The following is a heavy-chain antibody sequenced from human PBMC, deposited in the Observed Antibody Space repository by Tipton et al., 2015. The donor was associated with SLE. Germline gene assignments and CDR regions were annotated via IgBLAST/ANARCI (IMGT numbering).Heavy chain of an antibody. CDR1: GGSISSGDYY. D-gene: IGHD1-26*01. J-gene: IGHJ6*02. CDR2: ISYSGST. V-gene: IGHV4-30-4*01. Sequence: TLSLTCTVSGGSISSGDYYWSWIRQSPGRGLEWIGYISYSGSTLYNPSLKSRATISLDTSKNQFSLKLSSVTATDTAVYYCVRDWEGDRPEAGMDVWGQGTTVTVSS. CDR3: VRDWEGDRPEAGMDV.